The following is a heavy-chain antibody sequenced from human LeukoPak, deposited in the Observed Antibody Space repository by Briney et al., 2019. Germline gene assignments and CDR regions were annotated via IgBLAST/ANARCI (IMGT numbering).Heavy chain of an antibody. CDR2: ISSSSSYI. CDR1: GFTFSSYS. J-gene: IGHJ6*02. Sequence: GGSLRLSCAASGFTFSSYSMTWVRQAPGKGLEWVSSISSSSSYIYYADSVKGRFTISRDNAKNSLYLQMNGLRAEDTAVYYCARDLHGMDVWGQGTTVTVSS. CDR3: ARDLHGMDV. V-gene: IGHV3-21*01.